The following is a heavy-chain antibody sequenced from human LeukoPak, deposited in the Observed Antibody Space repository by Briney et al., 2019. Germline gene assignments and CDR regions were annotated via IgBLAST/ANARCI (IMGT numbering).Heavy chain of an antibody. V-gene: IGHV4-39*07. CDR1: GGSISSSSYY. CDR3: ARGRGAKQQLVRWGNWFDP. J-gene: IGHJ5*02. Sequence: SETLSLTCTVSGGSISSSSYYWGWIRQPPGKGLEWIGSIYYSGSTYYNPSLKSRVTISVDTSKNQFSLKLSSVTAADTAVYYCARGRGAKQQLVRWGNWFDPWGQGTLVTVSS. CDR2: IYYSGST. D-gene: IGHD6-13*01.